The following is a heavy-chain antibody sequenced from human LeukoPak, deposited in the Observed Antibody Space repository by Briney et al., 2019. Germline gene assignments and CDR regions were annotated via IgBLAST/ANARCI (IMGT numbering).Heavy chain of an antibody. V-gene: IGHV4-34*01. CDR1: GGSFSGYY. D-gene: IGHD2-2*01. J-gene: IGHJ6*02. CDR3: AVVPAATHYYYYGMDV. CDR2: INHSGST. Sequence: PSETLSLTCAVYGGSFSGYYWSWIRQPPGKGLEWIGEINHSGSTNYNPSLKSRVTISVDTSKNQFSLKLSSVTAADTAVYYCAVVPAATHYYYYGMDVWGQGTTVTVSS.